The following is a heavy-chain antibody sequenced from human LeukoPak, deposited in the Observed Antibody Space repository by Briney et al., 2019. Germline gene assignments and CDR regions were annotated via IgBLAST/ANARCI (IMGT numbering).Heavy chain of an antibody. Sequence: ASVKVSCKASGYTFTSYGISWVRQAPGQGLEWMGWISAYNGNTNYAQKLQGRVTRTTDTSTSTAYMELRSLRSDDTAVYYCARDTYEHPYFDYWGQGTLVTVSS. CDR1: GYTFTSYG. CDR2: ISAYNGNT. CDR3: ARDTYEHPYFDY. V-gene: IGHV1-18*01. D-gene: IGHD3-3*01. J-gene: IGHJ4*02.